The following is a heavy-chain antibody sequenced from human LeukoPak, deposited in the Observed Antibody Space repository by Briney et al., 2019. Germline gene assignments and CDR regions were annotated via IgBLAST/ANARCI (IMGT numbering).Heavy chain of an antibody. J-gene: IGHJ5*02. V-gene: IGHV3-21*01. Sequence: GGSLRLSCAASGFTFSSYAMSWVRQAPGKGLEWVSSISSSSSYIYYADSVKGRFTISRDNAKNSLYLQMNSLRAEDTAVYYCARSGTKLNWFDPWGQGTLVTVSS. D-gene: IGHD1-7*01. CDR3: ARSGTKLNWFDP. CDR2: ISSSSSYI. CDR1: GFTFSSYA.